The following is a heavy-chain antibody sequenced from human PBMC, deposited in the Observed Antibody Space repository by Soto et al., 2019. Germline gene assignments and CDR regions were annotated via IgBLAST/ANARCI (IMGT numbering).Heavy chain of an antibody. J-gene: IGHJ4*02. CDR2: IIPVFGIA. Sequence: QVPLVQSGAEVKKPGSSVKVSCKASGGTFSSYATSWVRQAPGQGLEWMGGIIPVFGIANSAQKFQGRVTITADESTTTAYMELSSLRSEDTAVYYCASQHLAGYFFDFWGQGTLVTVSS. CDR1: GGTFSSYA. CDR3: ASQHLAGYFFDF. D-gene: IGHD3-3*02. V-gene: IGHV1-69*01.